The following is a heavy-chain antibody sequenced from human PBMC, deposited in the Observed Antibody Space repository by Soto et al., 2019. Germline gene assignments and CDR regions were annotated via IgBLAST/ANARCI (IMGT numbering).Heavy chain of an antibody. J-gene: IGHJ5*01. Sequence: DSVKVSCKTSGYTFTAYYMHWLRQAPGHGLEWLGWTSPRTGGAKYSHKFQGRVSMTRNTSITTAYMELTGLSTDDTAVYYCARLSGSYSKWFDFCGQRTLLTFSS. V-gene: IGHV1-2*02. CDR3: ARLSGSYSKWFDF. CDR2: TSPRTGGA. D-gene: IGHD3-10*01. CDR1: GYTFTAYY.